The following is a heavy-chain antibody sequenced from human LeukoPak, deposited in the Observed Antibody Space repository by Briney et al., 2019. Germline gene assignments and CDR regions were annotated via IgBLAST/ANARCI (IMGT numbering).Heavy chain of an antibody. D-gene: IGHD3-22*01. Sequence: ASVKVSCKASGYTFTGYYMHWVRQAPGQVLEWMGWINPNSGGTNYAQKFQGRVTMTRDTSISTAYMELSRLRSDDTAVYYCARAYYDSSGYLLDYWGQGTLVTVSS. CDR1: GYTFTGYY. CDR3: ARAYYDSSGYLLDY. J-gene: IGHJ4*02. CDR2: INPNSGGT. V-gene: IGHV1-2*02.